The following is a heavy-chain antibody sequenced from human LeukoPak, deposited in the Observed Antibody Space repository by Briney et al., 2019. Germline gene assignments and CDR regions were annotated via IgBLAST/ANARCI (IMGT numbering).Heavy chain of an antibody. CDR1: GFTFSSYS. J-gene: IGHJ4*02. Sequence: GGSLRLSCAASGFTFSSYSMNWVRQAPGKGLEWVSSISSSSGYIYYADSVKGRFTISRDNAKNSLYLQMNSLRAEDTAVYYCARRGTWYYYDSSGYYPVDYWGQGTLVTVSS. CDR3: ARRGTWYYYDSSGYYPVDY. D-gene: IGHD3-22*01. V-gene: IGHV3-21*01. CDR2: ISSSSGYI.